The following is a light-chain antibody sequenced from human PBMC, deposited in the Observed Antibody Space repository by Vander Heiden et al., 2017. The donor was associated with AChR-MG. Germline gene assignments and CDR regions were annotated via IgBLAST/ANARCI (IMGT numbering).Light chain of an antibody. CDR2: DNN. J-gene: IGLJ3*02. CDR1: SSNIGARYG. Sequence: QSVLTQPPSVSGAPGHSVTISCTGSSSNIGARYGVHWYQQLPGTVPKLLIYDNNNRPSGVPDRFSGSKSGTSASLAITGLQAEDEADYYCQSYDSSLSGSVFGGGTKLTVL. CDR3: QSYDSSLSGSV. V-gene: IGLV1-40*01.